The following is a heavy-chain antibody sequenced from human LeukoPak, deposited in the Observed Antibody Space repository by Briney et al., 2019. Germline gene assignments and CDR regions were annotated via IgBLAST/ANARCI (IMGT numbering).Heavy chain of an antibody. CDR3: ARLRYGNYIDY. V-gene: IGHV4-38-2*01. CDR1: GYSISSGYY. D-gene: IGHD4-17*01. Sequence: SETLSLTCAVSGYSISSGYYWGWSRQPRGKGLEWIGSIYHSGSTYYNPSLKSRVTISVDTSKNQFSLKLSSVTAADTDFSYCARLRYGNYIDYWGQGTLVTVSS. CDR2: IYHSGST. J-gene: IGHJ4*02.